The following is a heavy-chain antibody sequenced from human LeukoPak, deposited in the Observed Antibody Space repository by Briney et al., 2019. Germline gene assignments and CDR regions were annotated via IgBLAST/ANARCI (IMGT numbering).Heavy chain of an antibody. D-gene: IGHD3-10*01. Sequence: GGSLRLSCAASGFTFSSHWMSWVRQAPGKGLEWVANIKQDGSEKYYVDSVKGRFTISRDNAKNSLYLQMNSLRAEDTAVYYCAGGSGSYYILDYWGQGTLVTVSS. J-gene: IGHJ4*02. V-gene: IGHV3-7*04. CDR1: GFTFSSHW. CDR2: IKQDGSEK. CDR3: AGGSGSYYILDY.